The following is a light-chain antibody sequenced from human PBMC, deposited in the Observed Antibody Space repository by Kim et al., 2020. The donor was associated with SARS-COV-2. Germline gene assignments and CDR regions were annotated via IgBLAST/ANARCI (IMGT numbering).Light chain of an antibody. CDR3: MISHNGAWV. CDR2: YKSDSDK. CDR1: SGINVGTYR. Sequence: QPVLTQPSSLSASPGASASLTCTLRSGINVGTYRIYWYRQRPGSPPQYLLRYKSDSDKQQGSGVPSRFSGSKDASANAGILLISGLQSEDEADYYGMISHNGAWVFGGGTQLTVL. V-gene: IGLV5-45*02. J-gene: IGLJ3*02.